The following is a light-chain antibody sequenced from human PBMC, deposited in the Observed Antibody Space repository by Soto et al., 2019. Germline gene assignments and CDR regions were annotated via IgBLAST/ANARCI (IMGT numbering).Light chain of an antibody. V-gene: IGKV3-11*01. CDR1: QRVNDR. CDR2: DTS. J-gene: IGKJ4*01. Sequence: EIVLTQSPATLSLSPGESVTLSCRASQRVNDRLAWYQQKPGPAPRLLIYDTSNRATGIPARFSGSGSGTDFTLTISSLEPEDFGVYYCQQRSSWPLTFGEGTRLEIK. CDR3: QQRSSWPLT.